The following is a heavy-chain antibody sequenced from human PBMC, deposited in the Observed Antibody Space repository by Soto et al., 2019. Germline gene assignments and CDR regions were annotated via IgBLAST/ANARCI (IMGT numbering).Heavy chain of an antibody. J-gene: IGHJ6*02. Sequence: GASVKVSCKASGFTFTSSAVQWVRQARGQRLEWIGWIVVGSGNTNYAQKFQERVTITRDMSTSTAYMELSSLRSEDTAVYYCAAAVVGATSYYYYYGMDVWGQGTTVTVS. V-gene: IGHV1-58*01. CDR1: GFTFTSSA. D-gene: IGHD1-26*01. CDR3: AAAVVGATSYYYYYGMDV. CDR2: IVVGSGNT.